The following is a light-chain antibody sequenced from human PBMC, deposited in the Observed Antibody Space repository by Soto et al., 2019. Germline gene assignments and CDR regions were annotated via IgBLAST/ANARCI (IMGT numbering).Light chain of an antibody. J-gene: IGKJ1*01. Sequence: DIQMTQSPSTLSSFVGDRVTITCRASQSIGVWLAWYQQKPGKAPKLLIYDASNLQTGVPSRFSGSGSGTEFTLTISCLQPDDFATYYCQQYDVDSGTFGQGTKVEIK. CDR2: DAS. V-gene: IGKV1-5*01. CDR3: QQYDVDSGT. CDR1: QSIGVW.